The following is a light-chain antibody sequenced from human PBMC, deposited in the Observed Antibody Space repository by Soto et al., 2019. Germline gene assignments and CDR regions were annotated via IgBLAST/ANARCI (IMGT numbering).Light chain of an antibody. CDR2: GAS. Sequence: DIQMTQSPSSLPASVGDRVTITCRASQSISSNLNWYQQKPGKAPKLLIYGASRLQSGVPSRFSGSGSETDFTLTISSLEREDSATYYCQQSNSAAWTFGQGTKVEIK. J-gene: IGKJ1*01. V-gene: IGKV1-39*01. CDR3: QQSNSAAWT. CDR1: QSISSN.